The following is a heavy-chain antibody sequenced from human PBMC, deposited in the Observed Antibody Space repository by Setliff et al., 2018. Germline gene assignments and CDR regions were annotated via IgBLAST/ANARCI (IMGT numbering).Heavy chain of an antibody. CDR2: INQSGNT. J-gene: IGHJ4*02. D-gene: IGHD3-3*01. V-gene: IGHV4-34*01. CDR1: GGSFSDYY. Sequence: SETLSLTCTVYGGSFSDYYWGWIRQSPGKRPEWIAEINQSGNTNYNPSLNSRVSVSVDTPTNQFTLKVFSVTAADTAVYYCRFWSSYYKNDYWAQGTLVTVS. CDR3: RFWSSYYKNDY.